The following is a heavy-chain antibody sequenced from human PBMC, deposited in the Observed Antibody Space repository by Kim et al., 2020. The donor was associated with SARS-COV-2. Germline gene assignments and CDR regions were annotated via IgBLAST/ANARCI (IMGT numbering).Heavy chain of an antibody. V-gene: IGHV4-4*02. CDR3: ARGVSSAWTLRAWFDP. CDR1: GASISSSSC. Sequence: SETLSLTCVVSGASISSSSCWSWVRQPPGKGLEWIGEVDHSGTTSYNVSLKSRVTISVDKSKNQFSFRLISVSAADTAVYYCARGVSSAWTLRAWFDPWGQGTLVPVSP. J-gene: IGHJ5*02. D-gene: IGHD3-22*01. CDR2: VDHSGTT.